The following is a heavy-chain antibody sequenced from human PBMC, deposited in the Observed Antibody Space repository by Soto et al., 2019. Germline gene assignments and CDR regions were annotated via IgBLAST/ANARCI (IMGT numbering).Heavy chain of an antibody. CDR3: ARRGYYDTPFDY. D-gene: IGHD3-22*01. J-gene: IGHJ4*02. Sequence: SVKVSCKASGGTFSSYAISWVRQAPGQGLEWMGGIIPIFGTANYAQKFQGRVTITADESTSTAYMELSSLRSEDTAVYYCARRGYYDTPFDYWGQGTLVTVSS. CDR2: IIPIFGTA. V-gene: IGHV1-69*13. CDR1: GGTFSSYA.